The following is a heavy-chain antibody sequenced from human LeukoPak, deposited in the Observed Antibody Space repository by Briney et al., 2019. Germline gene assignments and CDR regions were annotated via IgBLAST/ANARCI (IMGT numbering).Heavy chain of an antibody. CDR1: GFTFSSYG. CDR3: ARDYCGGDCYYFDY. J-gene: IGHJ4*02. CDR2: IRYDGSNK. D-gene: IGHD2-21*02. V-gene: IGHV3-30*02. Sequence: GGSLRLSCAASGFTFSSYGMHWVRQAPGKGLEWVAFIRYDGSNKYYADSVKGRFTISRDNSKNTLYLQMNSLRAEDTAVYYCARDYCGGDCYYFDYWGQGTLVTVSS.